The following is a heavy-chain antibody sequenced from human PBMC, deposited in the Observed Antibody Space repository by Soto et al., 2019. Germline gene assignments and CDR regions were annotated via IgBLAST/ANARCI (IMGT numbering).Heavy chain of an antibody. CDR2: IYYSGST. V-gene: IGHV4-30-4*01. CDR1: GGSISSGDYY. Sequence: PSETLSLTCTVSGGSISSGDYYWSWIRQPPGKGLEWIGYIYYSGSTYYNPSLKSRVTISVDTSKNQFSLKLSSVTAADTAVYYCARDRCSSTSCSPDYWGQGTLVTVSS. J-gene: IGHJ4*02. D-gene: IGHD2-2*01. CDR3: ARDRCSSTSCSPDY.